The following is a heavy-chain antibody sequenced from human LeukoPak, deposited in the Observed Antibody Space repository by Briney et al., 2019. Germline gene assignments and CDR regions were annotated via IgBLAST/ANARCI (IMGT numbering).Heavy chain of an antibody. CDR2: VNPNSGNT. V-gene: IGHV1-8*01. CDR3: ARRSDDYDSSAYYH. Sequence: GASVKVSCKTSGYTFTSYDLNWVRQATGQGLEWMGWVNPNSGNTGYAQKFQGRVTMTMDPSISTAYMELSSLRSEDTAVYYRARRSDDYDSSAYYHWGQGTLVTVSS. D-gene: IGHD3-22*01. CDR1: GYTFTSYD. J-gene: IGHJ4*02.